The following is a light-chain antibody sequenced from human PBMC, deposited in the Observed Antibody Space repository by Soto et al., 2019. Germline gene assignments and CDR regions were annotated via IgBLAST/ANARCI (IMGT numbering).Light chain of an antibody. CDR1: SSDVGGYNY. CDR3: SSYTSSSLYV. Sequence: QSVRTQPASVSGSPGQSITISCTGTSSDVGGYNYVSWYQQHPGKAPKLMIYDVSNRPSGVSNRFSGSKSGNTASLTISGLQAEDEADYYCSSYTSSSLYVFGTGTKLTVL. J-gene: IGLJ1*01. V-gene: IGLV2-14*01. CDR2: DVS.